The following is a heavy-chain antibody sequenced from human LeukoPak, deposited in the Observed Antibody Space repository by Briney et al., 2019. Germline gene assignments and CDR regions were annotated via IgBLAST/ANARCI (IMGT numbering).Heavy chain of an antibody. Sequence: SETLSLTCTVSGDSMRGYYWSWIRQPPGKGLEWIGDIHYTGTTDYIPSLKSRVTISVDTSKNQFSLKLSSVTAADTAVYYCARGGRAQQLVLAGRNRFDYWGQGTLVTVSS. CDR1: GDSMRGYY. D-gene: IGHD6-13*01. CDR2: IHYTGTT. CDR3: ARGGRAQQLVLAGRNRFDY. J-gene: IGHJ4*02. V-gene: IGHV4-59*12.